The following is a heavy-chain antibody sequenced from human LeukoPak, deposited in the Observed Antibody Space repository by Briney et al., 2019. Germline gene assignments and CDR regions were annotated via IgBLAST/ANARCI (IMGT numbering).Heavy chain of an antibody. CDR1: VGTFSSYA. V-gene: IGHV1-69*06. J-gene: IGHJ4*02. D-gene: IGHD6-19*01. Sequence: GASVKVSCKAYVGTFSSYAISWVRQAPGQGLEWMGGIIPIFGTAHDAQKFQGRVTITADKCTSTAYMELSSMRSEDTAVYYCASDKPSSGSSLDYWGQGTLVTVSS. CDR2: IIPIFGTA. CDR3: ASDKPSSGSSLDY.